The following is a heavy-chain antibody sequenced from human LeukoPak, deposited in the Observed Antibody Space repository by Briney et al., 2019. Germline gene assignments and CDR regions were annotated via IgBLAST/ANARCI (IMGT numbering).Heavy chain of an antibody. CDR3: TTDDSGYDYYFDY. Sequence: GGSLRLSCAASGFTFSNAWMSWVRQAPGKGLEWVGRIKSKTDSGTTDYAAPVKGRFTISRDDSKNTLYLQMNSLKTEDTAVYYCTTDDSGYDYYFDYWGQGTLVTVSS. J-gene: IGHJ4*02. CDR2: IKSKTDSGTT. D-gene: IGHD5-12*01. V-gene: IGHV3-15*01. CDR1: GFTFSNAW.